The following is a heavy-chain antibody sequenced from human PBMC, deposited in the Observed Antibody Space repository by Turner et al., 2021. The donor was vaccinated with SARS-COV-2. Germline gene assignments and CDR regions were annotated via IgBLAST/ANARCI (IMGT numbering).Heavy chain of an antibody. J-gene: IGHJ5*02. D-gene: IGHD6-13*01. CDR3: AKDLGQLDWFDP. CDR1: GFTFSSYG. CDR2: TSYDGSNK. Sequence: QVQLVESGGGVVQPGRSLRLSCAASGFTFSSYGMHWVRQAPGKGLEWVAVTSYDGSNKYYADSVKGRFTISRDNSKNTLYLQMNSLRAEDTAVYYCAKDLGQLDWFDPWGQGTLVTVSS. V-gene: IGHV3-30*18.